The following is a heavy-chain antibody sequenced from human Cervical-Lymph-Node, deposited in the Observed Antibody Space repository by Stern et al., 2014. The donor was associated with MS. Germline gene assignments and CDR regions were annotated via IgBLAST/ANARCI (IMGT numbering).Heavy chain of an antibody. CDR3: ARDNDDHGMDV. CDR1: GDTLSKFA. CDR2: VIPIFGTT. V-gene: IGHV1-69*01. D-gene: IGHD1-1*01. J-gene: IGHJ6*02. Sequence: MQLVESGAEVKKPGSSVTVSCKASGDTLSKFAISWVRQAPGQGLEWMGGVIPIFGTTPYAQKFQDRITITADESTGTAYMDLSSLRSEDTAVYYCARDNDDHGMDVWGQGTTITVSS.